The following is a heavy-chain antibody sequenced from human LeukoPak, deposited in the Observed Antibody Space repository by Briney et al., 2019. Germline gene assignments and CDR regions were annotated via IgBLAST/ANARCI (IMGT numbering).Heavy chain of an antibody. CDR2: ISHDGSNK. V-gene: IGHV3-30-3*01. Sequence: GGSLRLSCAASGFTFSSYAIHWVRQAPGKGLEWVAVISHDGSNKYYADSVKGRFTISRDNSKNTLYLQMNSLRTEDTAVYYCARAATVITPWDYWGQGTLVTVSS. CDR1: GFTFSSYA. D-gene: IGHD4-23*01. CDR3: ARAATVITPWDY. J-gene: IGHJ4*02.